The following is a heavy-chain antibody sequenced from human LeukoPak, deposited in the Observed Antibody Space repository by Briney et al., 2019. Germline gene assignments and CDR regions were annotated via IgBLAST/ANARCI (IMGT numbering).Heavy chain of an antibody. D-gene: IGHD3-3*01. V-gene: IGHV4-34*01. CDR3: ARSVPYYDFWSGYYRFSNYYYMDV. J-gene: IGHJ6*03. CDR1: GGSFSGYY. CDR2: INHSGST. Sequence: PSETLSLTCAVYGGSFSGYYWSWIRQPPGKGLGWIGEINHSGSTNYNPSLKSRVTISVDTSKNQFSLKLSSVTAADTAVYYCARSVPYYDFWSGYYRFSNYYYMDVWGKGTTVTVSS.